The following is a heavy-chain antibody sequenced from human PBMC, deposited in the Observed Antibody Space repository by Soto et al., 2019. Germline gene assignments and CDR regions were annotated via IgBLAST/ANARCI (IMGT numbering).Heavy chain of an antibody. V-gene: IGHV3-30*03. CDR3: ARDQTSGSGSYWDY. J-gene: IGHJ4*02. CDR1: GFTFSTYG. CDR2: ISYDGINK. Sequence: QVQLVESGGGVVQPGRSLRLSCAASGFTFSTYGMHWARQAPGEGLEWVAVISYDGINKYSVDSVKGRFTISRDNSTNTLYLQMNSLRGEDTAVYYCARDQTSGSGSYWDYWGQGTLVTVSS. D-gene: IGHD3-10*01.